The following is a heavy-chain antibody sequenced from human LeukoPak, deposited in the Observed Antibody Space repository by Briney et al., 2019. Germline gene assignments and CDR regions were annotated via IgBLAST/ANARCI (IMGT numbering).Heavy chain of an antibody. CDR3: ATVESRDWRG. D-gene: IGHD3-3*01. Sequence: GGSLRLSCAASGFTFSTYGMHWVRQAPGKGLEWVAAISCDGSYKYHADSVKGRFSISRDNSKNTLYLQMNSLRAEDTAEYYCATVESRDWRGWGQGTLVTVSS. J-gene: IGHJ4*02. V-gene: IGHV3-30*03. CDR2: ISCDGSYK. CDR1: GFTFSTYG.